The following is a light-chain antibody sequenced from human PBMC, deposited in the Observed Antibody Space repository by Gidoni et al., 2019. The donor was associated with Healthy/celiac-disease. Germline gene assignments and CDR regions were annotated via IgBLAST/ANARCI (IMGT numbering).Light chain of an antibody. Sequence: DIQMTQSPSSLSASVGDRVTLTCRASQSISSYLNWYQQKPGKAPKLLIYAASSWQSGVPSRFSGSGSGTDFTLTISRLQPEDFATYYCQQSYSTPPKTFGQGTKVEIK. CDR2: AAS. V-gene: IGKV1-39*01. CDR3: QQSYSTPPKT. CDR1: QSISSY. J-gene: IGKJ1*01.